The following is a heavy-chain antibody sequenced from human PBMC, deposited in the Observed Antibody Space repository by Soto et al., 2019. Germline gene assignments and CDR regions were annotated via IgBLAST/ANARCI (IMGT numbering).Heavy chain of an antibody. V-gene: IGHV4-39*01. CDR3: ASGTIGTFYY. Sequence: QVQVQESGPGLVKPSETLSLTCTVSGGSISSSSYYWGCIRQPPGKGLEWIGHVYYSGRTNYNPTLKSRVTISVDTSKNQFSLRLSSVTAADTAVYYCASGTIGTFYYWGQGTLVTVSS. J-gene: IGHJ4*02. CDR2: VYYSGRT. D-gene: IGHD1-1*01. CDR1: GGSISSSSYY.